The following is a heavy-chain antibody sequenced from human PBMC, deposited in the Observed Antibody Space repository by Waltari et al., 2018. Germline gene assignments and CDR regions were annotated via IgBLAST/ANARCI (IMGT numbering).Heavy chain of an antibody. Sequence: EVQLLESGGGLVQPGGSLRLSCAASGFTFSSYAMSWVRQAPGKGLEWVSSISGRGGGTYYADSVKGRFTISRDNSKNTLFLQMNSLRAEDTAAYYCAKGRGSPNWYFDLWGRGTLVTVSS. CDR3: AKGRGSPNWYFDL. J-gene: IGHJ2*01. D-gene: IGHD2-15*01. V-gene: IGHV3-23*01. CDR1: GFTFSSYA. CDR2: ISGRGGGT.